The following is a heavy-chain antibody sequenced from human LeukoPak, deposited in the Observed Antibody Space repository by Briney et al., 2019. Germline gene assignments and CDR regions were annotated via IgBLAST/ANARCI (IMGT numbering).Heavy chain of an antibody. V-gene: IGHV1-2*02. D-gene: IGHD6-13*01. Sequence: ASVKVSCKVSGYTLTELSMHWVRQAPGKGLEWMGWINPNSGGTNYAQKFQGRVTMTRDTSISTAYMELSRLRSDDTAVYYCARATRAGYSSSWYAFDIWGQGTMVTVSS. CDR3: ARATRAGYSSSWYAFDI. CDR1: GYTLTELS. J-gene: IGHJ3*02. CDR2: INPNSGGT.